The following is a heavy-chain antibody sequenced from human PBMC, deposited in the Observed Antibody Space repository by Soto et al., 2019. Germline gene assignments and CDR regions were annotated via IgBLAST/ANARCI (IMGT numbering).Heavy chain of an antibody. CDR3: AREGGSEWPVATYGDADNWFAP. D-gene: IGHD2-15*01. Sequence: QVQLVQSGAEVKKPGSSVRVSCTASGGTFSSDSVRWVRQARGEGLEWMGGIIPMFGTPTYSEKFQGRITITADQSASTVYLELRNRRSDDTALYCCAREGGSEWPVATYGDADNWFAPCGPGTQVTFSS. CDR2: IIPMFGTP. V-gene: IGHV1-69*01. CDR1: GGTFSSDS. J-gene: IGHJ5*02.